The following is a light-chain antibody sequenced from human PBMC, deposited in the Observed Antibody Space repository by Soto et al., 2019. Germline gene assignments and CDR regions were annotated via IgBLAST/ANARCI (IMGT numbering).Light chain of an antibody. Sequence: EIVLTQSPGTLYLSPGERATLSCRASKSVSSSYLAWYQQKPGQAPRPLTYGASSRATGIPDRFSGSGSGTDFTLTISRLEPEDFAVYYCHQYVISPLTFGGGTKVEIK. V-gene: IGKV3-20*01. CDR3: HQYVISPLT. J-gene: IGKJ4*01. CDR2: GAS. CDR1: KSVSSSY.